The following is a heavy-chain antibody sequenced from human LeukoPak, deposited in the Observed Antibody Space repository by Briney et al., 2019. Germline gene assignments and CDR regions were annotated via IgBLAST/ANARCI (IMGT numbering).Heavy chain of an antibody. CDR3: ARVRDTMVRGVIHYYYYGMDV. V-gene: IGHV1-69*06. CDR2: IIPIFGTA. J-gene: IGHJ6*04. D-gene: IGHD3-10*01. CDR1: GGTFSSYA. Sequence: SVKVSCKASGGTFSSYAISWVRQAPGQGLEWMGGIIPIFGTANYAQKFQGRVTITADKSTSTAYMELSSLRSEDTVVYYCARVRDTMVRGVIHYYYYGMDVWGKGTTVTVSS.